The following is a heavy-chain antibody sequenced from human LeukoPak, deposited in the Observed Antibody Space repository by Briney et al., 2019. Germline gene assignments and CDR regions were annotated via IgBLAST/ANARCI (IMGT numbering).Heavy chain of an antibody. J-gene: IGHJ5*02. D-gene: IGHD3-10*01. CDR2: INSDASST. Sequence: GGSLRLSCAASGFTISTYWMHWVRQAPGKGLVWVSRINSDASSTSYADSVRGRFTISRDNAKNTLYLQMDSLRAEDTAVYYCARDYGPYYYGSGSYGVDHWGQGTLVTVSS. CDR1: GFTISTYW. V-gene: IGHV3-74*01. CDR3: ARDYGPYYYGSGSYGVDH.